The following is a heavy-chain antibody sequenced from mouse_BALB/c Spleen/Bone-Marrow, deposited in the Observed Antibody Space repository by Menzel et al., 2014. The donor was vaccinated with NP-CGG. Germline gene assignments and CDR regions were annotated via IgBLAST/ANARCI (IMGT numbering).Heavy chain of an antibody. CDR2: INPGDGSA. CDR1: GYIFTSYD. J-gene: IGHJ1*01. V-gene: IGHV1S56*01. D-gene: IGHD2-3*01. Sequence: EQLVESGPELVKPGTLVKMSCKASGYIFTSYDINWVKQRPGQGLELIGWINPGDGSAKYNEKFKGKATLTADKSSSTAYMQLSSLTSENTAVYFCARSGDGYYWYFDVFGAGTMATVSS. CDR3: ARSGDGYYWYFDV.